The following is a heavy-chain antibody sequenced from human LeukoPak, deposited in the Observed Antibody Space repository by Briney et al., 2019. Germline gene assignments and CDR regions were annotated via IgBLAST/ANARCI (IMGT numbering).Heavy chain of an antibody. CDR2: ISSNGGST. V-gene: IGHV3-64*01. CDR3: ARVSSSWEKHIDY. Sequence: PGGSLRLSCAASGFTFSSYAMHWVRQAPGKGLEYVSAISSNGGSTYYANSVKGRFTISRDNSKNTLYLQMGSLRAEDMAVYYCARVSSSWEKHIDYWGQGTLVTVSS. CDR1: GFTFSSYA. D-gene: IGHD6-13*01. J-gene: IGHJ4*02.